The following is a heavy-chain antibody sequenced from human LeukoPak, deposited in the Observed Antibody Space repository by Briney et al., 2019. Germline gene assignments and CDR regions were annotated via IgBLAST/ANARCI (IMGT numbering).Heavy chain of an antibody. CDR3: ARPLEGYNFPGESGV. CDR2: INTDTGEP. D-gene: IGHD5-24*01. CDR1: GYIFARYA. J-gene: IGHJ4*02. V-gene: IGHV7-4-1*01. Sequence: GASVKVSCKASGYIFARYAIQWVRQAPGQRLEWMGWINTDTGEPTYAQGFTGRFVFSLDTSVSTAFLQIAGLKAEDTAVYYCARPLEGYNFPGESGVWGQGTLVTVSS.